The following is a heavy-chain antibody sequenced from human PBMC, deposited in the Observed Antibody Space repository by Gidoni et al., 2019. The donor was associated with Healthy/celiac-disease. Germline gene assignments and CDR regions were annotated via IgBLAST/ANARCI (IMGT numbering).Heavy chain of an antibody. CDR1: GGSISSSSYY. V-gene: IGHV4-39*01. J-gene: IGHJ5*02. D-gene: IGHD6-13*01. Sequence: QLQLQESGPGLVKPSETLSLTCTVSGGSISSSSYYWGWIRQPPGKGLEWIGSIYYSGSTYYNPSLKSRVTISVDTSKNQFSLKLSSVTAADTAVYYCARHLSSSWFLYNWFDPWGQGTLVTVSS. CDR2: IYYSGST. CDR3: ARHLSSSWFLYNWFDP.